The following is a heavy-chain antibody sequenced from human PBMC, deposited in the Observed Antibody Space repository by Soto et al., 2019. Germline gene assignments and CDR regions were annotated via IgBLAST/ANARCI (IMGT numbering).Heavy chain of an antibody. CDR3: ARGGSSDWQVAFDF. Sequence: SETLSLTCTVYGGSFSGYFWNWIRQSPGKGLEWIGKVNHNGRNNYNPSLKSRVTISMDMSKNQFSLKLMSVTAADTAVYYCARGGSSDWQVAFDFWGQGTMVTVSS. CDR2: VNHNGRN. D-gene: IGHD6-19*01. J-gene: IGHJ3*01. CDR1: GGSFSGYF. V-gene: IGHV4-34*01.